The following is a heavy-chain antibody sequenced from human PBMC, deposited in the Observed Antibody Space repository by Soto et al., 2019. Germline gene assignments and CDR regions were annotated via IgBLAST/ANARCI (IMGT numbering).Heavy chain of an antibody. V-gene: IGHV4-59*01. CDR3: ARDRRDGYKRHFAF. CDR1: GVSITSYF. Sequence: SETLSLTCTVSGVSITSYFWSWIRQTPGKGLDWIGSISFSGATYSNPSLKGRAALSVDTSENHLSLTLNSVTSADTAVYFCARDRRDGYKRHFAFWGQGNQVTVSS. J-gene: IGHJ4*02. D-gene: IGHD3-9*01. CDR2: ISFSGAT.